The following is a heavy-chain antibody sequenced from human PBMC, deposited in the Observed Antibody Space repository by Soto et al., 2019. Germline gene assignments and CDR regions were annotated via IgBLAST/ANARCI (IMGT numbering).Heavy chain of an antibody. CDR2: IYYSGST. CDR3: TSLITENWNFRRSESCFDS. CDR1: GGSISSGGYY. J-gene: IGHJ5*01. V-gene: IGHV4-31*03. Sequence: PSETLSLTCTVSGGSISSGGYYWSWIRQHPGKGLEWIGYIYYSGSTYYNPSLKSRVTISVDTSKNQFSLKLSSVTAADTAVYYCTSLITENWNFRRSESCFDSWGQGTLVTFSS. D-gene: IGHD1-7*01.